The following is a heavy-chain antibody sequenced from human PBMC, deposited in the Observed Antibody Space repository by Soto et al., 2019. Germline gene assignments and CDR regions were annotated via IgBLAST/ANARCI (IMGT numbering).Heavy chain of an antibody. CDR2: IYYSGST. J-gene: IGHJ5*02. CDR3: AREGSGSTPFDP. D-gene: IGHD3-3*01. CDR1: GGSVSSGSYY. Sequence: SETLSLTCTVSGGSVSSGSYYWSWIRQPPGKGLEWIGYIYYSGSTNYNPSLKSRVTISVDTSKNQFSLKLSSVTAADTAVYYCAREGSGSTPFDPWGQGTLVTVSS. V-gene: IGHV4-61*01.